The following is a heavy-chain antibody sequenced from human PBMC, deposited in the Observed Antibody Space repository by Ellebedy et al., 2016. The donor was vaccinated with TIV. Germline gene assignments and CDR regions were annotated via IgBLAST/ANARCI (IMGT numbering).Heavy chain of an antibody. D-gene: IGHD2-21*01. CDR1: GGSFSGYY. CDR3: ARGTSDYAVVDY. J-gene: IGHJ4*02. CDR2: INHSGST. V-gene: IGHV4-34*01. Sequence: SETLSLTXAVYGGSFSGYYWSWIRQPPGKGLEWIGEINHSGSTNYNPSLKSRVTISVDTSKNQFSLKLSSVTAADTAVYYCARGTSDYAVVDYWGQGTLVTVSS.